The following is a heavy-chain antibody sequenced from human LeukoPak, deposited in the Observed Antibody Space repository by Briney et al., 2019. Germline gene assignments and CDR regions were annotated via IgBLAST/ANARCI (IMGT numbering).Heavy chain of an antibody. CDR3: ASYNWNVGFFDY. CDR1: GFTFSSDS. J-gene: IGHJ4*02. D-gene: IGHD1-20*01. Sequence: GRSLRLSCAASGFTFSSDSMNCVRQAPGKGLEWISYISRSSSDIYYADSVKGRFTIARDNARNSLYLQMNSLRDEDTAVYYCASYNWNVGFFDYWGQGTLVTVSS. CDR2: ISRSSSDI. V-gene: IGHV3-48*02.